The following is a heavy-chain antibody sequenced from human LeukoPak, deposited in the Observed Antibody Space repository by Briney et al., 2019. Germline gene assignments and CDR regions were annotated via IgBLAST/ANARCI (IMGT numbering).Heavy chain of an antibody. V-gene: IGHV3-33*01. CDR2: IWYGGSNR. CDR3: ARDRELGYSYGNYYYYGMDV. D-gene: IGHD5-18*01. CDR1: GFTFSSYG. Sequence: GGSLRLSCAASGFTFSSYGMHWVRQAPGKGLEWVSVIWYGGSNRSYAVAVKGRFTTSRDKCKSTLYLEMNSLRDYDTAVYYCARDRELGYSYGNYYYYGMDVWGQGTTVTVSS. J-gene: IGHJ6*02.